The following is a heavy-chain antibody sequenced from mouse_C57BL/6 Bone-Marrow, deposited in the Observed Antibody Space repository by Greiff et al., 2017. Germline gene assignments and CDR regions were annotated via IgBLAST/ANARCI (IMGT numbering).Heavy chain of an antibody. CDR2: IWGGGST. V-gene: IGHV2-9*01. CDR3: AKRDSADVPYYYAMDY. J-gene: IGHJ4*01. Sequence: VKLMESGPGLVAPSQSLSIACTVSGFSLTSYGVDWVRQPPGQGLEWLGAIWGGGSTNYNSALMSSLSISKDNSKSQVFLKMNCLQADDTAMCYCAKRDSADVPYYYAMDYWGQGTSVTVSS. CDR1: GFSLTSYG. D-gene: IGHD6-1*01.